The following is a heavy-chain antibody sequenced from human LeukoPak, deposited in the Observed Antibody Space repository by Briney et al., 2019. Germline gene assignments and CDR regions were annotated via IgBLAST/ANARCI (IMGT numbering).Heavy chain of an antibody. D-gene: IGHD3-22*01. CDR1: GFTFDDYA. J-gene: IGHJ4*02. V-gene: IGHV3-9*01. CDR2: ISWNSGSI. CDR3: AKSGYYDSSGYYDY. Sequence: GGSLRLSCAASGFTFDDYAMHWVRHAPGKGLEWVSGISWNSGSIGYADSVKGRFTISRDNAKNSLYLQMNSLRAEDTALYYCAKSGYYDSSGYYDYWGQGTLVTVSS.